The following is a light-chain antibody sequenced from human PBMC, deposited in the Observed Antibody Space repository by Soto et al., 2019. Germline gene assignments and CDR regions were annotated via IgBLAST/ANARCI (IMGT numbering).Light chain of an antibody. CDR2: EVA. Sequence: QSALTQPASVSGSPGQSITISCTGTSSDVGSYDYVSWYLHHPGKAPKLIVHEVANRLSGVSGRFSGSKSGNTAFLTISGLQAEDEAVYYCCSHSSSITWMFGGGTKLTVL. CDR1: SSDVGSYDY. J-gene: IGLJ3*02. CDR3: CSHSSSITWM. V-gene: IGLV2-14*01.